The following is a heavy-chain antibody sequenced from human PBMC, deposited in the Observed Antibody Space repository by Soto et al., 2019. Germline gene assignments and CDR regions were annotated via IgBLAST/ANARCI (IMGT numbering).Heavy chain of an antibody. CDR3: ARVAY. CDR1: VFTFSGVS. V-gene: IGHV3-21*01. J-gene: IGHJ4*02. Sequence: VASLRLYYEASVFTFSGVSMNWVRQVPGKGLEWVASISSASSETWYADSVKGRFIISRDNAQNSLCLQMNTLRPEDSAIYYCARVAYWGPGTQVTVSS. CDR2: ISSASSET.